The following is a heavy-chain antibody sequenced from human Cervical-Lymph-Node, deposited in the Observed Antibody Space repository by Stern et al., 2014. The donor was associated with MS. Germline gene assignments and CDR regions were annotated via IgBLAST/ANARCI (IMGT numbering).Heavy chain of an antibody. CDR1: GFTFSSYA. Sequence: EVQLVESGGGLVQPGGSLRLSCAASGFTFSSYAMSWVRPAPGKGLEGVSAISGSGGRTHYADSVNVPFTLTRDNSKNTLYLQMNSLRAEDTAVYYCAKSTVTSLSDYWGQGTLVTVSS. V-gene: IGHV3-23*04. CDR2: ISGSGGRT. D-gene: IGHD4-17*01. J-gene: IGHJ4*02. CDR3: AKSTVTSLSDY.